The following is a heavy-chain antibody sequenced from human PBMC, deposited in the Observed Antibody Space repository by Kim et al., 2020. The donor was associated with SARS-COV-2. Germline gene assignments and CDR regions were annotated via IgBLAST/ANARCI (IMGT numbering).Heavy chain of an antibody. CDR2: IYYSGST. Sequence: SETLSLTCTVSGGSISSGGYYWSWIRQHPGKGLEWIGYIYYSGSTYYNPSLKSRVTISVDTSKNQFSLKLSSVTAADTAVYYCARGEITMVRGGWFDPWGQGTLVTVSS. D-gene: IGHD3-10*01. V-gene: IGHV4-31*03. CDR1: GGSISSGGYY. J-gene: IGHJ5*02. CDR3: ARGEITMVRGGWFDP.